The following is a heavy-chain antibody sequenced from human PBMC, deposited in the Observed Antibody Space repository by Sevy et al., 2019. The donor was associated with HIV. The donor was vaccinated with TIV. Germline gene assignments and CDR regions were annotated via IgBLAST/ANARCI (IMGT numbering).Heavy chain of an antibody. CDR1: GFSLNNYW. V-gene: IGHV3-7*01. Sequence: GGSLRLSCAASGFSLNNYWMNWVRQAPGKGLEWVANIKQDGSVKYYVDSVKGRFTISRDNARNLLYLQMNSLRVEDTALYYCVTAIAAAGSFWGQGTLVTVSS. CDR2: IKQDGSVK. J-gene: IGHJ4*02. CDR3: VTAIAAAGSF. D-gene: IGHD6-13*01.